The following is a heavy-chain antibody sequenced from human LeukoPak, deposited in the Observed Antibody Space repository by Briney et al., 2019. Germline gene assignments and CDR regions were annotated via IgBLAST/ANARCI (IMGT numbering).Heavy chain of an antibody. CDR2: INHSGST. D-gene: IGHD2-15*01. CDR1: GGSFSGYY. Sequence: PSETLSLTCAVYGGSFSGYYWSWIRQPPGKGLEWIGEINHSGSTNYNPSLKSRVTISVDTSKNQFSLKLSSVTAADTAVYYCARGKRRYCSGGSCYFFDVWGKGTTVTVSS. V-gene: IGHV4-34*01. J-gene: IGHJ6*04. CDR3: ARGKRRYCSGGSCYFFDV.